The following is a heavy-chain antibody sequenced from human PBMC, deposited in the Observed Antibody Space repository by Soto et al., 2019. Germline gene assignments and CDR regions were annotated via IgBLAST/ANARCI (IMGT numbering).Heavy chain of an antibody. D-gene: IGHD3-3*01. CDR2: INHSGST. J-gene: IGHJ6*02. Sequence: PSETLSLTCAVYGGSFSGYYWSWIRQPPGKGLEWIGEINHSGSTNYNPSLKSRVTISVDTSKNQFSLKLSSVTAADTAVYYCARAVWYYDFWSGWEPLSPPYGMDVWGQGTTVTVSS. CDR3: ARAVWYYDFWSGWEPLSPPYGMDV. CDR1: GGSFSGYY. V-gene: IGHV4-34*01.